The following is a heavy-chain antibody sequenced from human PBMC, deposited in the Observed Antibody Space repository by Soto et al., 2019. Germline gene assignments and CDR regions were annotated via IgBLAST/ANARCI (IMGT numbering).Heavy chain of an antibody. CDR1: GGSFSGYY. CDR2: ITHSGST. J-gene: IGHJ4*02. Sequence: SETLSLTCAVYGGSFSGYYWSWLRQPPGKGQERIGEITHSGSTNYNQSLKSRVTISVDTSKNKFSLKLSSVTAADTAVYYCAIVEGVRDCSSTSCYGRYCDYWGQGTLVTVSS. CDR3: AIVEGVRDCSSTSCYGRYCDY. V-gene: IGHV4-34*01. D-gene: IGHD2-2*01.